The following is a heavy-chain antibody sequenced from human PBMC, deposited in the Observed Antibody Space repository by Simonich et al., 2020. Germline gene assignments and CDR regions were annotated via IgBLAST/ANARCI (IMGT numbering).Heavy chain of an antibody. D-gene: IGHD2-15*01. Sequence: QVQLVQSGAEVKKPGASVKVSCKASGYTFTSYGISWVRQAPGQGLEWMGWCSAYNSNTNYAQKLQCRVTMTPDTSTSTAYMELRSLRADDTAVYYCARASRGTWWYYYFDYWGQGTLVTVSS. CDR2: CSAYNSNT. V-gene: IGHV1-18*01. CDR1: GYTFTSYG. J-gene: IGHJ4*02. CDR3: ARASRGTWWYYYFDY.